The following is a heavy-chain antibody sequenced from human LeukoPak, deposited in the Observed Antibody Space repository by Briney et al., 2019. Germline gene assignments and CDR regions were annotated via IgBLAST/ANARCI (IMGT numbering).Heavy chain of an antibody. CDR3: ARARLDSSGRFDY. CDR1: GGSISSYY. Sequence: KSSETLSLTCTVSGGSISSYYWSWIWQPPGKGLEWIGYIYYGGSTDYNPSLKSRVTISKDTSKTQFSLRLSSVTAADTAVYYCARARLDSSGRFDYWGQGTLVTVST. D-gene: IGHD3-22*01. J-gene: IGHJ4*02. CDR2: IYYGGST. V-gene: IGHV4-59*01.